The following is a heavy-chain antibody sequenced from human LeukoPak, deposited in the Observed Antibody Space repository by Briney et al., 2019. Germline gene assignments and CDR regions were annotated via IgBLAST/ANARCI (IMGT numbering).Heavy chain of an antibody. J-gene: IGHJ2*01. CDR2: IIPILGIA. Sequence: SVKLSCKASGATFSSYAISWVRQAHGQGLEWMGRIIPILGIANYAQKFQDRVTITADKSTSTAYMELSSLRSEDTAVYYCARATRDYCSGGSCQYWYFDPWGRGTLVTVSS. CDR3: ARATRDYCSGGSCQYWYFDP. D-gene: IGHD2-15*01. V-gene: IGHV1-69*04. CDR1: GATFSSYA.